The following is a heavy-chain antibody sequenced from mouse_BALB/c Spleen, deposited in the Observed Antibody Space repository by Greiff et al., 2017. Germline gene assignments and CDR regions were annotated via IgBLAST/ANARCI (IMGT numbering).Heavy chain of an antibody. CDR3: ARRWLLPYYYAMDY. CDR1: GYSITSDYA. V-gene: IGHV3-2*02. J-gene: IGHJ4*01. Sequence: EVKLVESGPGLVKPSQSLSLTCTVTGYSITSDYAWNWIRQFPGNKLEWMGYISYSGSTSYNPSLKSRISITRDTSKNQFFLQLNSVTTEDTATYYCARRWLLPYYYAMDYWGQGTSVTVSS. CDR2: ISYSGST. D-gene: IGHD2-3*01.